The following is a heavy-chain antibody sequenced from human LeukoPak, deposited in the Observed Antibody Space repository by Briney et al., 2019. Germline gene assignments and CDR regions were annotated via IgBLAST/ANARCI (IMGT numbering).Heavy chain of an antibody. CDR1: GFTLSSYS. CDR2: ISSSSSYI. CDR3: ARDPNMVVSYLFDY. D-gene: IGHD4/OR15-4a*01. V-gene: IGHV3-21*01. J-gene: IGHJ4*02. Sequence: GGSLRLSCAGSGFTLSSYSMDWVRQAPGKGLEWVSSISSSSSYIYYADSVKGRFTISRDNAKNSLYLQMNSLRAEDTAVYYCARDPNMVVSYLFDYWGQGTLVTVSS.